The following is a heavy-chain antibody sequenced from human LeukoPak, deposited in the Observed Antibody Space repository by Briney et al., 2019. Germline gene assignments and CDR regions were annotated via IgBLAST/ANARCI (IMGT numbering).Heavy chain of an antibody. J-gene: IGHJ4*02. D-gene: IGHD2-2*01. CDR2: ISGSGGST. V-gene: IGHV3-23*01. CDR3: AKYPEVISVVVPAAVDY. CDR1: GFTFSSYG. Sequence: PGGSLRLSCAASGFTFSSYGMSWVRQAPGKGLEWVSAISGSGGSTYYADSVKGRFTISRDNSKNTLYLQMNSLRAEDTAVYYCAKYPEVISVVVPAAVDYWGQGTLVTVSS.